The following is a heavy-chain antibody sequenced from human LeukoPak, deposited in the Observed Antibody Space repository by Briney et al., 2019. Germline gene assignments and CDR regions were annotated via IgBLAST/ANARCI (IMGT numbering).Heavy chain of an antibody. D-gene: IGHD3-22*01. CDR3: ARDAYYYDTGGYYVVDY. J-gene: IGHJ4*02. CDR1: GGSITTSDFD. CDR2: ISSSGKA. Sequence: PSETLSLTCTVSGGSITTSDFDWAWIRQPPGQGFEWIATISSSGKAYYYPSLMSRVTISVDTSNNQFSLRLTSVTAADTAVYYCARDAYYYDTGGYYVVDYWGQGTLVTVSS. V-gene: IGHV4-39*07.